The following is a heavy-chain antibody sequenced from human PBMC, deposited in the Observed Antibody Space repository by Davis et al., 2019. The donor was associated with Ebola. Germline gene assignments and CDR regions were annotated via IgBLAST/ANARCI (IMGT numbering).Heavy chain of an antibody. D-gene: IGHD2-2*01. CDR3: ARARYCSSTSCYFLPDYYYGMDV. CDR2: TYYRSKWYN. Sequence: HSQTLSLTCAISGDSVSSNSAAWNWIRQSPSRGLEWLGRTYYRSKWYNDYAVSVKSRITINPDTSKNQFSLQLNSVTPEDTAVYYCARARYCSSTSCYFLPDYYYGMDVWGQGTTVTVSS. V-gene: IGHV6-1*01. CDR1: GDSVSSNSAA. J-gene: IGHJ6*02.